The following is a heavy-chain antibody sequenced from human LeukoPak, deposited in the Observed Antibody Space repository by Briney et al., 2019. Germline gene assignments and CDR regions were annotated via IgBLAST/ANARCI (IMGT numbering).Heavy chain of an antibody. CDR2: MNPNSGNT. CDR3: AKMVADSSGYYHDY. D-gene: IGHD3-22*01. V-gene: IGHV1-8*03. CDR1: GYTFTTYD. Sequence: ASVKVSRKASGYTFTTYDINWVRQAPGQGLEWMGWMNPNSGNTDYAQKFQGRLTITWNTSISTAYMELSSLRSEDTAVYYCAKMVADSSGYYHDYWGQGTLVTVSS. J-gene: IGHJ4*02.